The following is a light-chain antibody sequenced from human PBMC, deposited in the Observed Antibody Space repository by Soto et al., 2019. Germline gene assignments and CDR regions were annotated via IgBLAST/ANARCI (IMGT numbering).Light chain of an antibody. J-gene: IGLJ3*02. V-gene: IGLV1-40*01. CDR2: GNT. CDR3: QSYGSSLSGSWV. CDR1: SSNIGAGFD. Sequence: QSVLTQPPSVSGAPGQRVTISCTGSSSNIGAGFDVHWYQHLPGTAPKLLIYGNTNRPSGVPDRFSASKSGTSASLAITGLQAEDEADYYCQSYGSSLSGSWVFGGGTKLTVL.